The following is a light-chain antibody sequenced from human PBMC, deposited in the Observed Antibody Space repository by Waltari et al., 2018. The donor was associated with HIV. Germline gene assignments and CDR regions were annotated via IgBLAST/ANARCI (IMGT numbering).Light chain of an antibody. CDR2: SVS. CDR3: QQTYDLPIT. V-gene: IGKV1-39*01. CDR1: QSIRMY. Sequence: DIQMTQSPSSLSAFVGDTVTITCRSSQSIRMYLNWYHQKPGKAPKVLISSVSALQDGVSYRFSGGGSGTHFTLAITYLQSEDIGTYFCQQTYDLPITFGGGTKV. J-gene: IGKJ4*01.